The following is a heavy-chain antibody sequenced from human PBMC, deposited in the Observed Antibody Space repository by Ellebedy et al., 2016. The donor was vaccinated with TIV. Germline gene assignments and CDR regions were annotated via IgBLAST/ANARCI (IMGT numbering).Heavy chain of an antibody. Sequence: GESLKISCATSGFTFSSIAMNWVRQAPGKGLEWVSSAIDGGGNTYYAASVKGRFTISRDDSTSTLYLQMNSLRVEDTAVYYCAKAGGEIYFDYWGQGALVTVSS. CDR2: AIDGGGNT. J-gene: IGHJ4*02. V-gene: IGHV3-23*01. CDR1: GFTFSSIA. D-gene: IGHD4-17*01. CDR3: AKAGGEIYFDY.